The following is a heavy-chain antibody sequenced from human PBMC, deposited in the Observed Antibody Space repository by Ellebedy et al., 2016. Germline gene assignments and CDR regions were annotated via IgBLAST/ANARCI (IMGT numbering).Heavy chain of an antibody. CDR2: ISGSGGST. V-gene: IGHV3-23*01. D-gene: IGHD6-13*01. CDR3: AKVRSSSWYTPRGGVGY. J-gene: IGHJ4*02. Sequence: GESLKISCAASGFTFSSYAMSWVRQAPGKGLEWVSAISGSGGSTYYADSVKGRFTISRDNSKNTLYLQMTSLRAEDTAVYYSAKVRSSSWYTPRGGVGYWGQGTLVTVSS. CDR1: GFTFSSYA.